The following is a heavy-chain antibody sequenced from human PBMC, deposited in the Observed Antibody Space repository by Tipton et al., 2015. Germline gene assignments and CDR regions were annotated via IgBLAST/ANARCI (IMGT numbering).Heavy chain of an antibody. D-gene: IGHD3-16*01. Sequence: TLSLTCTVSGDYISSSDYDWGWVRQPPGKGLEWVGTIYDTRTTQYNPSLKSRVTISVDMSKNQFSLRLKSVTAADTAVYYCARLSLWESYYYFDYWGQGTPVTVSS. CDR2: IYDTRTT. V-gene: IGHV4-39*01. CDR1: GDYISSSDYD. CDR3: ARLSLWESYYYFDY. J-gene: IGHJ4*02.